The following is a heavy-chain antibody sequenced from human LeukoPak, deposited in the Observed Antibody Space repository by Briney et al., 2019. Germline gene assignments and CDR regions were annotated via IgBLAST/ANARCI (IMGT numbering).Heavy chain of an antibody. Sequence: GGSLRLSCAASGFTFSSYDMHWVRQGTGKGLEWVSAIGTAGDTYYPGSVKGRFTTSRENAKNSLYLQMNSLRVGDTAVYYCARGRGWGTFDIWGQGTMVTVSS. V-gene: IGHV3-13*04. CDR2: IGTAGDT. CDR1: GFTFSSYD. CDR3: ARGRGWGTFDI. D-gene: IGHD3-10*01. J-gene: IGHJ3*02.